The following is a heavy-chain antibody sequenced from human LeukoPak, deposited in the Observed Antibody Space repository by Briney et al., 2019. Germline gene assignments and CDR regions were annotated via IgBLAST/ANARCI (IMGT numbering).Heavy chain of an antibody. CDR1: GFTFSSYA. CDR3: TTVGYSYGTY. J-gene: IGHJ4*02. V-gene: IGHV3-15*01. CDR2: IKSKTDGGTT. Sequence: GSLRLSCAASGFTFSSYAMHWVRQAPGKGPEWVGRIKSKTDGGTTDYAVPVKGRFTISRDDSKNTLYLQMNSLKTEDTAVYYCTTVGYSYGTYWGQGTLVTVSS. D-gene: IGHD5-18*01.